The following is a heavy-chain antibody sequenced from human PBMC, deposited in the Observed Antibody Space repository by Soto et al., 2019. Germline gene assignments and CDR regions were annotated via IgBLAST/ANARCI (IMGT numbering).Heavy chain of an antibody. D-gene: IGHD4-17*01. J-gene: IGHJ6*02. V-gene: IGHV1-69*12. CDR1: GGSLSNYG. CDR2: IIPVFGTA. Sequence: QVQLVQSGAEVKKPGSSVKVSCKASGGSLSNYGISWVRQAPGQGLEWMGGIIPVFGTANYAQKFQGRGTITADESTNIVYMDVTSLRSEDTAVYYCARGDATKIVVTTYYGMDVWGQGTTVTVSS. CDR3: ARGDATKIVVTTYYGMDV.